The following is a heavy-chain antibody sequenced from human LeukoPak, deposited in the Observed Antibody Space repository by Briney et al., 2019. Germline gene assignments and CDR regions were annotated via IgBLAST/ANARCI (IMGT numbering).Heavy chain of an antibody. D-gene: IGHD1-26*01. CDR3: ARAIVGAISDAFDI. V-gene: IGHV3-21*01. CDR2: ISSSSSYI. CDR1: GFTFSSYS. Sequence: GGSLRLSRAASGFTFSSYSMNWVRQAPGKGLEWVSSISSSSSYIYYADSVKGRFTISRDNAKNSLYLQMNSLRAEDTAVYYCARAIVGAISDAFDIWGQGTMVTVSS. J-gene: IGHJ3*02.